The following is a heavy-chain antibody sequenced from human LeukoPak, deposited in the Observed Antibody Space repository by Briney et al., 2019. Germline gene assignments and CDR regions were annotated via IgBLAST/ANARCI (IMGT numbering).Heavy chain of an antibody. CDR2: IYTSGST. CDR3: AREVHGDIDY. Sequence: SETLSLTCTVSGVSISSGSYYWSWIRQPAGKGLEWIGRIYTSGSTNYNPSLKSRVTISVDTSKNQFSLKLSSVTAADTAVYYCAREVHGDIDYWGQGTLVTVSS. V-gene: IGHV4-61*02. D-gene: IGHD4-17*01. CDR1: GVSISSGSYY. J-gene: IGHJ4*02.